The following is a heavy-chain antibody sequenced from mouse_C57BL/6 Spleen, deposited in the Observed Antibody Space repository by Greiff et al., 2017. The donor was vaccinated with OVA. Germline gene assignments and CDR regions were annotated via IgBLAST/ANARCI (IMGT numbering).Heavy chain of an antibody. Sequence: DVKLVESGGGLVQPGGSMKLSCAASGFTFSDAWMDWVRQSPEKGLEWVAEIRNKANNHANNYAESVKWRFTNSRDDSKSIVYLQMNSLRAEDTGIYYCTFSSHWYFDVWGTGTTVTVSS. J-gene: IGHJ1*03. CDR1: GFTFSDAW. CDR3: TFSSHWYFDV. D-gene: IGHD1-1*01. CDR2: IRNKANNHAN. V-gene: IGHV6-6*01.